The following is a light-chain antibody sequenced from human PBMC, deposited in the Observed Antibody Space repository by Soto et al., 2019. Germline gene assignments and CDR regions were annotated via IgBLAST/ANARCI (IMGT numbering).Light chain of an antibody. J-gene: IGKJ2*01. CDR2: WAS. CDR1: QSVLYSSNDKNY. Sequence: DIVMTQSPDSLAVSLGERATINCKSSQSVLYSSNDKNYLAWYQQKPGQPPKLLIYWASTRESGVPDRFSGSGSWTDFTLTISSLQAEDVAVYYCQQYYSIPRTFGQGTKLEIK. V-gene: IGKV4-1*01. CDR3: QQYYSIPRT.